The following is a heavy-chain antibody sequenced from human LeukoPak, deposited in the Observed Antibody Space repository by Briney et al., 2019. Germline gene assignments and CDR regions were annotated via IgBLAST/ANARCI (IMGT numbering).Heavy chain of an antibody. V-gene: IGHV3-48*01. CDR3: ARVDYKKPFDS. Sequence: GGSLRLSCAASGFTFSSYSMNWVRQAPGKGLEWVSYISSSSSTIYYADSVKGRFTISRDNAKNSLYLQIDSLRAEDTAVYYCARVDYKKPFDSWGQGTLVTVSS. CDR2: ISSSSSTI. J-gene: IGHJ4*02. D-gene: IGHD4-11*01. CDR1: GFTFSSYS.